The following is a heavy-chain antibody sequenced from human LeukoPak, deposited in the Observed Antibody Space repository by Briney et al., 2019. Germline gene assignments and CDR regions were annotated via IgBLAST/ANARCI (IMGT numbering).Heavy chain of an antibody. J-gene: IGHJ4*02. CDR2: ISSGSSYI. Sequence: PGGSLTLSCAASGFTFSSYSMNWVRQAPGKGLEWVSSISSGSSYIYYADYADSVKARFTISRDNAKNSLFLQMNSLRVEDTAVYYCASFSSSGFDYWGEGTLVTVSS. V-gene: IGHV3-21*01. D-gene: IGHD6-6*01. CDR3: ASFSSSGFDY. CDR1: GFTFSSYS.